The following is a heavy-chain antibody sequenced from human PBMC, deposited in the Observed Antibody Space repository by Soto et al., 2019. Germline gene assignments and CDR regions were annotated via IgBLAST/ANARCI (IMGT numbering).Heavy chain of an antibody. D-gene: IGHD3-9*01. J-gene: IGHJ6*02. CDR3: ARDSSAYYDILTGYRPYYYYGMDV. V-gene: IGHV1-18*01. CDR2: ISAYNGNT. CDR1: GYTFTSYG. Sequence: ASVKVSCKASGYTFTSYGISWVRQAPGQGLEWMGWISAYNGNTNYAQKPQGRVTMTTDTSTSTAYMELRSLRSDDTAVYYCARDSSAYYDILTGYRPYYYYGMDVWGQGTTVTVSS.